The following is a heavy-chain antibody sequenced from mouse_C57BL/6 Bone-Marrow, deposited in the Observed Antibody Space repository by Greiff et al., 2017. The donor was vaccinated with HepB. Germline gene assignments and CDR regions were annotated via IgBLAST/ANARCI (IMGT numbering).Heavy chain of an antibody. CDR2: INPNNGGT. Sequence: LKVSGPELVKPGASVKIPCKASGYTFTDYNMDWVKQSHGKSLEWIGDINPNNGGTIYNQKFKGKATLTVDKSSSTAYMELRSLTSEDTAVYYCARGTTVVAGPYAMDYWGQGTSVTVSS. J-gene: IGHJ4*01. CDR3: ARGTTVVAGPYAMDY. CDR1: GYTFTDYN. V-gene: IGHV1-18*01. D-gene: IGHD1-1*01.